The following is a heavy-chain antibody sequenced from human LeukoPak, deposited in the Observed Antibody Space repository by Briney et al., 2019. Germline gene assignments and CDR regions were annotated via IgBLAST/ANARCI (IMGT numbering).Heavy chain of an antibody. Sequence: GGSLRLSCAASGFTFNTYTMNWVRQAPGKGLEWVAVISFDGSNTYYADSVKGRFTISRDNSKNTVYLQVKSLRTEDTAVYYCAKKGMDIVLVPSASGYYNYGMDVWGQGTTVTVSS. CDR1: GFTFNTYT. CDR3: AKKGMDIVLVPSASGYYNYGMDV. D-gene: IGHD2-2*03. V-gene: IGHV3-30*18. CDR2: ISFDGSNT. J-gene: IGHJ6*02.